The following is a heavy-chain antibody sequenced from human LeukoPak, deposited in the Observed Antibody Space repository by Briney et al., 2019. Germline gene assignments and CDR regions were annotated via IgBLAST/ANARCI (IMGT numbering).Heavy chain of an antibody. V-gene: IGHV1-2*02. CDR2: INPNSGGT. CDR3: AREGIAAAGTDVDY. Sequence: EASVKVSCKASGYTFTGYYMHWVRQAPGQGLEWMGWINPNSGGTNYAQKFQGRVTMTRDTSISTAYMELSRLRSDDTAVYYCAREGIAAAGTDVDYWGQGTLVTVSS. J-gene: IGHJ4*01. D-gene: IGHD6-13*01. CDR1: GYTFTGYY.